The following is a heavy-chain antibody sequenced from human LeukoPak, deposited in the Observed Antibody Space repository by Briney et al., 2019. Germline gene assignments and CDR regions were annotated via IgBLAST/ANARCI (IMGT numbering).Heavy chain of an antibody. J-gene: IGHJ3*02. CDR2: ISWDGGST. V-gene: IGHV3-43*01. CDR1: GFTFDDYT. D-gene: IGHD3-22*01. Sequence: PGTSLRLSFAASGFTFDDYTMHWVRQAPGKGLEWVSLISWDGGSTYYADSVKGRFTISRDNSKNSLYLQMNSLRTEDTALYYCAKDGGGNYYDSSGQGSGAFDIWGQGTMVTVSS. CDR3: AKDGGGNYYDSSGQGSGAFDI.